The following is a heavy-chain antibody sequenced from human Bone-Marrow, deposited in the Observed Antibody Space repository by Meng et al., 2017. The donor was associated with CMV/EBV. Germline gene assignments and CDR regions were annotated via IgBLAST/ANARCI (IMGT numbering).Heavy chain of an antibody. D-gene: IGHD5-18*01. V-gene: IGHV4-61*01. CDR1: GGSVSSGSYY. Sequence: GSLRLSCTVSGGSVSSGSYYWHWIRQPPGRGLEWIGYVSYNGGTNYNPSLKSRVTISGDTSKNQFSLKLTSVTAADTAFYYCAREYSSFDYWGQGTLVTVSS. CDR3: AREYSSFDY. CDR2: VSYNGGT. J-gene: IGHJ4*02.